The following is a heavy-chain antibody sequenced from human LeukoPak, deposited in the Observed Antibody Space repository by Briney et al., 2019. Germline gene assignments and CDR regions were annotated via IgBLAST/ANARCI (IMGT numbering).Heavy chain of an antibody. J-gene: IGHJ6*02. V-gene: IGHV4-34*01. Sequence: PSETLSLTCAVYGGSFSGYYWSWIRQPPGKGPEWIGEINHSGSTNYNPSLKSRVTISVDTSKNQFSLKLSSVTAADTAVYYCARDPDYGDYVRFWPDTYYYYGMDVWGQGTTVTVSS. CDR1: GGSFSGYY. CDR2: INHSGST. CDR3: ARDPDYGDYVRFWPDTYYYYGMDV. D-gene: IGHD4-17*01.